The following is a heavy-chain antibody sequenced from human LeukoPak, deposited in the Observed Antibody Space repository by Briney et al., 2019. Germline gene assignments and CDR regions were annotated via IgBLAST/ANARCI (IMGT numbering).Heavy chain of an antibody. CDR2: IRYDGSNK. V-gene: IGHV3-30*02. J-gene: IGHJ4*02. CDR1: GFTFSSYG. CDR3: AKWGSTRALKDIDD. Sequence: PGGSLRLSCAASGFTFSSYGMHWVRQAPGKGLEWVAFIRYDGSNKYYADSVKGRFTISRDNSKNTLYLQMNSLRDEDTAVYYCAKWGSTRALKDIDDWGQGTLVTVSS. D-gene: IGHD2-2*01.